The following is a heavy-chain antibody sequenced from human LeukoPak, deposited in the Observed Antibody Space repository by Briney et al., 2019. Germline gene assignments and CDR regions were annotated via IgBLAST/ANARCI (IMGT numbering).Heavy chain of an antibody. D-gene: IGHD3-3*01. V-gene: IGHV3-15*01. J-gene: IGHJ4*02. CDR1: GFSFTRAW. CDR2: IYSSGDGGTV. CDR3: ATLLYGGSFDY. Sequence: PGGSLRLSCAASGFSFTRAWMSWVRQAPGKGLEWVGRIYSSGDGGTVDSAAPVKGRFFISRDDSKNTLYLQMNSLKIEDTAVYYCATLLYGGSFDYWGQGSLVTVSS.